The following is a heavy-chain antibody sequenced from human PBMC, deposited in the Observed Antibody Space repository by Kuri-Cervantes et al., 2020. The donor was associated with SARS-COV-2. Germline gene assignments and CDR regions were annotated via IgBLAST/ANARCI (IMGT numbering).Heavy chain of an antibody. CDR3: TSHHYDSNVSPVFDV. CDR1: GYTFAGYY. D-gene: IGHD3-22*01. J-gene: IGHJ3*01. Sequence: ASVKVSCKASGYTFAGYYMHWVRQAPGQGLEWMGWINPNSGGTNYAQKFQGRVTMTRDTSIRTAYMELSRLRSDDTAMYYCTSHHYDSNVSPVFDVWGQGTMVTVSS. CDR2: INPNSGGT. V-gene: IGHV1-2*02.